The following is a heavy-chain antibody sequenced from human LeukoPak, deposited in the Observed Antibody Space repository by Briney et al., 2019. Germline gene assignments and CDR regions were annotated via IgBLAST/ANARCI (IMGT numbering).Heavy chain of an antibody. J-gene: IGHJ3*02. CDR1: GGSLSSYY. Sequence: SETLSLTCTVSGGSLSSYYWSWIRQPPGKGLEWIGYIYYSGSTNYNPSLKSRVTISVDTSKNQFSLKLNSVTAADTAVYYCARESALSGSYYLKDAFDIWGQGTMVTVSS. CDR3: ARESALSGSYYLKDAFDI. V-gene: IGHV4-59*01. CDR2: IYYSGST. D-gene: IGHD1-26*01.